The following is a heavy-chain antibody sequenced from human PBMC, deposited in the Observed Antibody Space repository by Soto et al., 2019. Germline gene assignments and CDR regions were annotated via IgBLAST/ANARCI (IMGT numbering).Heavy chain of an antibody. J-gene: IGHJ5*02. CDR3: ARVSATGTRWFDP. CDR2: INYRETT. Sequence: PSETLSLTCTVSGGSFNSGAYYWSWNRQLPGKGLEWIGYINYRETTYYNPSLKSRVTISRDPSKRQFSLRVNSVAAADTAVYYCARVSATGTRWFDPWGQGTQVTVSS. V-gene: IGHV4-31*03. D-gene: IGHD6-13*01. CDR1: GGSFNSGAYY.